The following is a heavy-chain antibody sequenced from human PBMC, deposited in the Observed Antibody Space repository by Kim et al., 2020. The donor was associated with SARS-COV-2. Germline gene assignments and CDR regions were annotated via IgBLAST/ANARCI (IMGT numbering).Heavy chain of an antibody. V-gene: IGHV4-34*01. Sequence: SETLSLTCAVSGMSLSDYYWSWLRQPPGKGLEWIGEIDHSGSTGSNPSLKSRVTISVDTSKNHFSLKLTSVTAADTAIYYCARGRRGYDDYRTPNTYKLDYWGQGALVTVSS. J-gene: IGHJ4*02. CDR2: IDHSGST. D-gene: IGHD4-4*01. CDR1: GMSLSDYY. CDR3: ARGRRGYDDYRTPNTYKLDY.